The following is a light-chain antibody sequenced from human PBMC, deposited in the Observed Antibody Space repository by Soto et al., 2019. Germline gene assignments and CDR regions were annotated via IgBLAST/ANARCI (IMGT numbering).Light chain of an antibody. CDR3: QQYNSYRT. Sequence: IHMTQSPSGLCVSVGDSVTITCRARQTISIWLAWYQQKPGKDPKLLIYDASILESGVPSRFSGSGSGTEFTLTISSLQPDDLATYYCQQYNSYRTFGQGTKVDIK. CDR1: QTISIW. V-gene: IGKV1-5*01. J-gene: IGKJ1*01. CDR2: DAS.